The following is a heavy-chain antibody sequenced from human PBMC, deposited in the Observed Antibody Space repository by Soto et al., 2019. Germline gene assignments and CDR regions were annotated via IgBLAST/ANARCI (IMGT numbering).Heavy chain of an antibody. J-gene: IGHJ4*02. V-gene: IGHV4-4*02. CDR2: IYHSGTA. CDR3: ARHIAVTGTRGFDY. D-gene: IGHD6-19*01. CDR1: GGSISSSNW. Sequence: QVQLQESGPGLVKPSGTLSLTCAVSGGSISSSNWWSWVRQPPGKGPEWIGEIYHSGTANYNPSLKSRVTISMDKSNNQISLDLSSVTAADSAVYFCARHIAVTGTRGFDYWGQGTLVTVSS.